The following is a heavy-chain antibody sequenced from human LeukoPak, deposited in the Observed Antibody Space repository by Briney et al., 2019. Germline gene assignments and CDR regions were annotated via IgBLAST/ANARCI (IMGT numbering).Heavy chain of an antibody. Sequence: SETLSLTCTVSGGSISSSSYYWGWIRQPPGKGLKWIGRIYYSGSTYYNPSLKSRVTISVDTSKNQFSLKLSSVTAADTAVYYCARGKEVITMLRGLKPGYYFDYWGQGTLVTVSS. D-gene: IGHD3-10*01. V-gene: IGHV4-39*07. CDR2: IYYSGST. CDR1: GGSISSSSYY. J-gene: IGHJ4*02. CDR3: ARGKEVITMLRGLKPGYYFDY.